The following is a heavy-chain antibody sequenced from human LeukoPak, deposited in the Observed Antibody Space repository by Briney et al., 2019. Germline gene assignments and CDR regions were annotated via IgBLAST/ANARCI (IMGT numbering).Heavy chain of an antibody. J-gene: IGHJ1*01. CDR2: ISAYNGNT. Sequence: ASVKVSCKASGYTIDSYSISWVRQAPGQGLEWMGWISAYNGNTNYAQRVQGRVTMTTDTSTSTASMELRSLRSDDTAVYYCARGDCGGGGCFLPEHLRHWGQGTRVTVSS. CDR1: GYTIDSYS. D-gene: IGHD2-15*01. CDR3: ARGDCGGGGCFLPEHLRH. V-gene: IGHV1-18*01.